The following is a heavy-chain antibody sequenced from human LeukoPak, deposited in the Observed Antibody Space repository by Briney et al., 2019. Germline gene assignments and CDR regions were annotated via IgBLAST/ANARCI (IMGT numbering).Heavy chain of an antibody. CDR2: IHYSGSS. CDR1: GGSFSGYY. V-gene: IGHV4-34*01. D-gene: IGHD7-27*01. CDR3: ARSRLGIGIYYFDY. Sequence: SETLSLTCALYGGSFSGYYWTWIRQPPGKGLEWLGEIHYSGSSNHNPSLKSRVTISVDTSKNQFSLKLSSVTAADTAVYYCARSRLGIGIYYFDYWGQGTLVTVSS. J-gene: IGHJ4*02.